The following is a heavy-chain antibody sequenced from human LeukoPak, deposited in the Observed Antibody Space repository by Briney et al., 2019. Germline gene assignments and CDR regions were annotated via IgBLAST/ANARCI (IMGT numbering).Heavy chain of an antibody. D-gene: IGHD6-13*01. CDR1: GFTFSSYS. J-gene: IGHJ4*02. V-gene: IGHV3-48*04. CDR3: ARVGSTYSSSEFDF. Sequence: GGSLRLSCAASGFTFSSYSMNWVRQAPGKGLEWVSYISSSISTIYYADSVGGRFTISRDNAQNSLFLQMNSLRAEDTAVYYCARVGSTYSSSEFDFWGQGTLVTVSS. CDR2: ISSSISTI.